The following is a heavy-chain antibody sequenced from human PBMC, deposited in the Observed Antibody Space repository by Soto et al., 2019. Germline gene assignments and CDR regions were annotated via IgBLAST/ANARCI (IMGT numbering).Heavy chain of an antibody. D-gene: IGHD2-2*01. CDR1: GFTFSDYY. V-gene: IGHV3-11*06. CDR2: ISSSSSYT. Sequence: QVQLVESGGGLVKPGGSLRLSCAASGFTFSDYYMSWIRQAPGKGLEWVSYISSSSSYTNYADSVKGRFTISRDNAKNSLYLQMNSLRAEDTAVYYCARDRRCSSTSCYGVYYFDYWGQGTLVTVSS. CDR3: ARDRRCSSTSCYGVYYFDY. J-gene: IGHJ4*02.